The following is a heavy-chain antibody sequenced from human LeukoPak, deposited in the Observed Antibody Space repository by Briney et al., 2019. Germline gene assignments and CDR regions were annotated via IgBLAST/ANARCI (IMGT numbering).Heavy chain of an antibody. D-gene: IGHD2-2*01. CDR1: GGSFSGYY. J-gene: IGHJ5*02. CDR2: INHSGST. CDR3: AARECSSTSCFEGWFDP. Sequence: PSETLSLTGAVYGGSFSGYYWSWIRQPPGKGLEWIGEINHSGSTNYNPSLKSRVTISVDTSKNQFSLKLSSVTAADTALYYCAARECSSTSCFEGWFDPWGQGTLVTVSS. V-gene: IGHV4-34*01.